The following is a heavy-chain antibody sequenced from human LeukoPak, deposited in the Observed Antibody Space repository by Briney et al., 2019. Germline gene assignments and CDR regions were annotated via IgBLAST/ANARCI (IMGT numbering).Heavy chain of an antibody. Sequence: ASVKVSCKASGYTFTSYSISWVRQAPGQGLEWVGWISAYNGNTNYAQKLQGRVTMTTDTSTSTAYMELRSLRSDDTAVYYCALMGVNYYYYGMDVWGKGTTVTVSS. CDR3: ALMGVNYYYYGMDV. D-gene: IGHD2-21*01. CDR2: ISAYNGNT. J-gene: IGHJ6*04. CDR1: GYTFTSYS. V-gene: IGHV1-18*04.